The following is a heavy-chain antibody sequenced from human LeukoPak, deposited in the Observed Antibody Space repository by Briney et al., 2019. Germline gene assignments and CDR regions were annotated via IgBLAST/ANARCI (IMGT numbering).Heavy chain of an antibody. J-gene: IGHJ6*02. V-gene: IGHV3-53*04. Sequence: GLSLRLSCAASGFTVSSNYMSWVRQAPGKGLEWVSVIYGGGSTYYADSVKGRFTISRQNSKNTLDLQMNSLRPEDTAVYYCARDGRYCIITSCYGYYGMDVWGQGTTVTVTS. CDR1: GFTVSSNY. CDR2: IYGGGST. CDR3: ARDGRYCIITSCYGYYGMDV. D-gene: IGHD2-2*01.